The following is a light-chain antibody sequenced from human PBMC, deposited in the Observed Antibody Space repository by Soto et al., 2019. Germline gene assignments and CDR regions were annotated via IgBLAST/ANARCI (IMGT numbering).Light chain of an antibody. V-gene: IGLV1-51*02. J-gene: IGLJ1*01. CDR2: ENN. CDR3: GTWDSSLSVYV. CDR1: SSNIGNNF. Sequence: QSVLTQPSSVSAAPGQKVTISCSGSSSNIGNNFVSWYQQLPGTAPKLLIYENNKRPSGIADRFSGSKSGTSATLGITGFQTGDEADYYCGTWDSSLSVYVFGTGTKVTVL.